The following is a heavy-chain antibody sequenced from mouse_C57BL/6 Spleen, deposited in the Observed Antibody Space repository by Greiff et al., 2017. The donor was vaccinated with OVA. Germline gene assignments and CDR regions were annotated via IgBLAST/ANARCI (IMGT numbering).Heavy chain of an antibody. CDR2: ISSGSSTI. CDR1: GFTFSDYG. V-gene: IGHV5-17*01. D-gene: IGHD1-1*01. J-gene: IGHJ1*03. CDR3: ATLLGGYFDV. Sequence: EVKVVESGGGLVKPGGSLKLSCAASGFTFSDYGMHWVRQAPEKGLEWVAYISSGSSTIYYADTVKGRFTISRDNAKNTLFLQMTSLRSEDTAMYYCATLLGGYFDVWGTGTTVTVSS.